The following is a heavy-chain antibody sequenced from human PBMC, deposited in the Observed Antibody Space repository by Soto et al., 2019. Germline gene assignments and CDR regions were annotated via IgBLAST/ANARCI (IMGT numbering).Heavy chain of an antibody. CDR3: VSDACSGYRGWWDP. D-gene: IGHD5-12*01. J-gene: IGHJ5*02. V-gene: IGHV1-8*01. Sequence: ASVKVSSKASGYTFPSYDINWVRQATGQGLEWMGWMNPNSGNTGYAQNFQGRVTMTRSTSISTAYMELSSLRSDETAVYYCVSDACSGYRGWWDPWGQVKVVTV. CDR2: MNPNSGNT. CDR1: GYTFPSYD.